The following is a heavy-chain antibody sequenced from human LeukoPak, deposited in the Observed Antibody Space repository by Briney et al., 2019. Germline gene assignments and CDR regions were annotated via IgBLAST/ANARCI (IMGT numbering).Heavy chain of an antibody. V-gene: IGHV3-21*01. CDR1: GFTFSSYS. CDR2: ISSSSSYI. CDR3: ARVGRGYGALTN. Sequence: PGGSLRLSCVASGFTFSSYSMNWVRQAPGKGLEWVSSISSSSSYIYYADSVKGRFTISRDNAKNSLYLQMNSLRAEDTAVYYCARVGRGYGALTNWGQGTLVTVSS. D-gene: IGHD2-15*01. J-gene: IGHJ4*02.